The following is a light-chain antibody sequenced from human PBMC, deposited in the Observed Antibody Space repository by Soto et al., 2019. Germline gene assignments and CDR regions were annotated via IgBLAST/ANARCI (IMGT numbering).Light chain of an antibody. CDR3: QQRRNWPPT. CDR2: EAS. Sequence: PGARATLSCRASQSVNNFLAWYQQRPGQAPRLLMYEASNRATGVPARFSGSGSGTDFTLTISSLEPEDFAIYYCQQRRNWPPTFGQGTKVDIK. CDR1: QSVNNF. J-gene: IGKJ1*01. V-gene: IGKV3-11*01.